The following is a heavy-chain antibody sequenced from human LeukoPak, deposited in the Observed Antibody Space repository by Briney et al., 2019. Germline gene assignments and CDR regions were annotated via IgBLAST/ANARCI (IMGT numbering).Heavy chain of an antibody. D-gene: IGHD4-17*01. J-gene: IGHJ4*02. CDR2: IYYSGST. CDR3: ASGTTVPNLF. V-gene: IGHV4-59*01. Sequence: SETLSLTCTVSGGSISNYYWSWIRQPPGKGLEWIGYIYYSGSTNYNPSLKSRVTISVDTSKNQFSLKLSSVTAADTAVYYCASGTTVPNLFWGQGTLVAVSS. CDR1: GGSISNYY.